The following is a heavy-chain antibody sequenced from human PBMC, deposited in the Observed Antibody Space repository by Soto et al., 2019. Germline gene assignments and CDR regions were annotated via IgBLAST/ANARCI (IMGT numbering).Heavy chain of an antibody. V-gene: IGHV4-4*02. J-gene: IGHJ4*02. D-gene: IGHD2-15*01. CDR2: IYHSGST. Sequence: QVQLQESGPGLVKPSGTLSLTCAVSSGSISSSNWWSWVRQPPGKGLEWIGEIYHSGSTNYNPSLKIRVTISVDKSKNQFSLKLSSVTAADTAVYYCAREVVSNDREQVFDYWGQGTLVTVSS. CDR3: AREVVSNDREQVFDY. CDR1: SGSISSSNW.